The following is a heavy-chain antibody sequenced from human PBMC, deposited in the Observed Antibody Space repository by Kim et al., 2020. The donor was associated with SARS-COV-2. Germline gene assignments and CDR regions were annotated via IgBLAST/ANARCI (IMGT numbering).Heavy chain of an antibody. CDR2: ITGSGYSS. D-gene: IGHD5-12*01. CDR1: GFGFRNYA. J-gene: IGHJ4*02. V-gene: IGHV3-23*01. Sequence: GGSLRLSCAASGFGFRNYAVTWVRQAPGKGLEWVSSITGSGYSSYYADSVKGRFTISRDNSKNMVYLEMNSLRAEDTAVYYCAKDESFSGYDVTYFGYSDHWGQGTLVTVSS. CDR3: AKDESFSGYDVTYFGYSDH.